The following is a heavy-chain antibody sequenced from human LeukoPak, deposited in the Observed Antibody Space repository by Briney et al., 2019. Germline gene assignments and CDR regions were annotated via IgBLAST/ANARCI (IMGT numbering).Heavy chain of an antibody. Sequence: GGSLRLSCAASGFTFSNYYMSWIRQAPGKGLEWVSYISGGSSTIYYADSLKGRFTVSRDNAKNSLYLLMNSLRAEDTAVYYCARRGSGRHFDFWGQGTLVTVSS. CDR3: ARRGSGRHFDF. CDR1: GFTFSNYY. D-gene: IGHD2-15*01. J-gene: IGHJ4*02. V-gene: IGHV3-11*01. CDR2: ISGGSSTI.